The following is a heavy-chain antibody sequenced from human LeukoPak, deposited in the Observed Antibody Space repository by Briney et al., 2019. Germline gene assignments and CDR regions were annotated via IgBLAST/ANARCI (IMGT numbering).Heavy chain of an antibody. CDR3: ARLTYYDFWSGYSYYYYMDV. Sequence: SETLSLTCTVSGGSISSSSYYWGWIRQPPGKGLEWIGSIYYSGSTYYNPSLKSRVTISVDTSKNQFSLKLSSVTAADTAVYYCARLTYYDFWSGYSYYYYMDVWGKGTTVTVSS. CDR1: GGSISSSSYY. CDR2: IYYSGST. V-gene: IGHV4-39*01. J-gene: IGHJ6*03. D-gene: IGHD3-3*01.